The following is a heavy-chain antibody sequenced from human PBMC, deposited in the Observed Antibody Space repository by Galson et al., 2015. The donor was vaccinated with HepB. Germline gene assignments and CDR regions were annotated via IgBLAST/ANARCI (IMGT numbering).Heavy chain of an antibody. V-gene: IGHV1-2*04. CDR1: GYTFTSYV. CDR3: ATKLAVAGSHYYYYYGMDV. Sequence: SVTVSCKASGYTFTSYVMHWVRQAPGQGLEWMGWINPNSGGTNYAQKFQDWVTMARDTSISTAYMELSRLRSDDTAVYYCATKLAVAGSHYYYYYGMDVWGQGTTVTASS. D-gene: IGHD6-19*01. J-gene: IGHJ6*02. CDR2: INPNSGGT.